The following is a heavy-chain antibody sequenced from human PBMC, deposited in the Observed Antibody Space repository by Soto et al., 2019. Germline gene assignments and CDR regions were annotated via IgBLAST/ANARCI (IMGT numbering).Heavy chain of an antibody. CDR1: GFTFSSYG. V-gene: IGHV3-33*01. D-gene: IGHD3-10*01. J-gene: IGHJ4*02. CDR2: IWYDGSNK. CDR3: GXATMVRGXXTIIDY. Sequence: QVQLVESGGGVVQPGRSLRLSCAASGFTFSSYGMHWVRQAPGKGLEWVAVIWYDGSNKYYADSVKGRFTISRDNSKNTLYLQMNSLRAEDTAVXYCGXATMVRGXXTIIDYWGXGTLVTVSS.